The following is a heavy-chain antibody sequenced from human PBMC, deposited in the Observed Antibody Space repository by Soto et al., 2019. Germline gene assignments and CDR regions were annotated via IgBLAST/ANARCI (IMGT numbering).Heavy chain of an antibody. CDR2: IYSGGST. D-gene: IGHD3-9*01. V-gene: IGHV3-53*04. Sequence: GGSLRLSCAASGFTVSSNYMSWVRQAPGKGLEWVSVIYSGGSTYYADSVKGRFTISRHNSKNTLYLQMNSLRAEDTAVYYCARESGYYDILTGYPYYYYYYMDVWGKGTTVTVSS. J-gene: IGHJ6*03. CDR1: GFTVSSNY. CDR3: ARESGYYDILTGYPYYYYYYMDV.